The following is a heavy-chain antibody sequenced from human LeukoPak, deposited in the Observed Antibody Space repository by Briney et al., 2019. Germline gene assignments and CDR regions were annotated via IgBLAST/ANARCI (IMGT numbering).Heavy chain of an antibody. J-gene: IGHJ4*02. CDR1: GGTFSSYA. CDR2: IIPIFGTA. V-gene: IGHV1-69*05. CDR3: ARDPYYYDSSGYYI. Sequence: SVKVPCKASGGTFSSYAISWVRQAPGQGLGWMGGIIPIFGTANYAQKFQGRVTITTDESTSTAYMELSSLRSEDTAVYYCARDPYYYDSSGYYIWGQGTLVTVSS. D-gene: IGHD3-22*01.